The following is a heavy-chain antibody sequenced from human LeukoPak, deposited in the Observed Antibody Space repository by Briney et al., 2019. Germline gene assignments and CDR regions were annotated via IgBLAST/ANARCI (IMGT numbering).Heavy chain of an antibody. V-gene: IGHV3-23*01. CDR3: AKRLAYGSGGSDYFDF. Sequence: GGSLRLSCAASGFTFSSYSMNWVRQAQGRGLEWVSEISGSGSNTYYADSVKGRFTISRDNSKNTLYLQMSSLRAEDTAVYYCAKRLAYGSGGSDYFDFWGQGTLVTVSS. CDR2: ISGSGSNT. J-gene: IGHJ4*02. D-gene: IGHD3-10*01. CDR1: GFTFSSYS.